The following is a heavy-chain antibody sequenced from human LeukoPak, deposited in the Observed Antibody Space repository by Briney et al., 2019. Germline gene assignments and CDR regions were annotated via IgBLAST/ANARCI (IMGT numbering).Heavy chain of an antibody. J-gene: IGHJ4*02. V-gene: IGHV1-18*01. CDR3: ARGGGPDFWSGYYYFDY. CDR2: ISAYNGNT. CDR1: GYTFTSYG. Sequence: KVSCKASGYTFTSYGISWVRQAPGQGLEWMGWISAYNGNTNYAQKLQGRVTMTTDTSTSTAYMELRGLRSDDTAVYYCARGGGPDFWSGYYYFDYWGQGTLVTVSS. D-gene: IGHD3-3*01.